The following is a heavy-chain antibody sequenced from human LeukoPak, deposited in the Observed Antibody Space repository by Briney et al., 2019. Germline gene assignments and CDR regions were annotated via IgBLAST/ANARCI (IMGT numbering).Heavy chain of an antibody. CDR1: GITFSSDA. D-gene: IGHD3-10*01. CDR2: ISSSGGST. CDR3: AKDGSSRGRFDY. Sequence: PGGSLRLSCAASGITFSSDAMSWVRQAPGKGLEWVSLISSSGGSTYYADSVKGRFTISRDNSKNTLYLQMNSLRAEDTAVYYCAKDGSSRGRFDYWGQGTLVTVSS. V-gene: IGHV3-23*01. J-gene: IGHJ4*02.